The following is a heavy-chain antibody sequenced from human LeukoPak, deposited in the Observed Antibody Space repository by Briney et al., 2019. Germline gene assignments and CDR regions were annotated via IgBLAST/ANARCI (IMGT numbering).Heavy chain of an antibody. CDR1: SGSISSYY. Sequence: LETLSLTCTGSSGSISSYYWSWIRQPPGKGLEWIGYIYYRGSTNYNPSLKSRVTISVDTSKNQFSLKLSSVTAADTAVYYCARLPQRRSNWHSYWGQGTLVTVSS. CDR2: IYYRGST. J-gene: IGHJ4*02. D-gene: IGHD6-13*01. CDR3: ARLPQRRSNWHSY. V-gene: IGHV4-59*08.